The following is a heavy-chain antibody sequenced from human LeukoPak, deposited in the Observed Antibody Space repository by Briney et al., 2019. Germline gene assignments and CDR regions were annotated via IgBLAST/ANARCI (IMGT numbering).Heavy chain of an antibody. CDR2: ISGSGGST. CDR1: GFTFSSYA. V-gene: IGHV3-23*01. J-gene: IGHJ4*02. Sequence: PGGSLRLSCAASGFTFSSYAMSWVRQAPGKGLEWVSAISGSGGSTYYADSVKGRFTIPRDNSKNTLDLQMNSLRAEDTAVYYCAKGYSVGATNLNFDYWGQGTLVTVSS. D-gene: IGHD1-26*01. CDR3: AKGYSVGATNLNFDY.